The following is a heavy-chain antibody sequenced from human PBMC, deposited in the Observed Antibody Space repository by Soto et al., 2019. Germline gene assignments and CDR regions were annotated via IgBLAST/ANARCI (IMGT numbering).Heavy chain of an antibody. J-gene: IGHJ4*01. CDR3: ERDRLVVTAMVTHPDY. D-gene: IGHD5-18*01. Sequence: FKSEHLHWMRQSPGQELEWMGIINPSGGSTSYAQKFQGRVTMTRDTSTSTVYLELSSLRSEDTAVYYCERDRLVVTAMVTHPDYWG. CDR1: FKSEH. CDR2: INPSGGST. V-gene: IGHV1-46*02.